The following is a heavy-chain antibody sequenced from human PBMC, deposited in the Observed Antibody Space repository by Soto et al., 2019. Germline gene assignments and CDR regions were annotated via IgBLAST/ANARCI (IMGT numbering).Heavy chain of an antibody. CDR1: GYTFSRYT. Sequence: ASVKVSCTASGYTFSRYTMHWVRQAPGQRLEWMGWINAGNGDTRYSQKFQGRVTITRDTSASTAHMELRSLRSEDTAVYYCARRVVDHYESNSDSDVPPYFDEWGNGTLVTVSS. CDR3: ARRVVDHYESNSDSDVPPYFDE. D-gene: IGHD3-22*01. V-gene: IGHV1-3*01. CDR2: INAGNGDT. J-gene: IGHJ4*01.